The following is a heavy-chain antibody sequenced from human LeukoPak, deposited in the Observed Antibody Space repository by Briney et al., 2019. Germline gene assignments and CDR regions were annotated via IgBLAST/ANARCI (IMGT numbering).Heavy chain of an antibody. CDR3: ARATYPNTPYNWFDP. CDR1: GGSFSGYY. CDR2: INHSGST. D-gene: IGHD4/OR15-4a*01. Sequence: SETLSLTCAVYGGSFSGYYWSWIRQPPGKGLEWIGEINHSGSTNYNPSLKSRVTISVDTSKNQFSLKLSSVTAADTAVYYCARATYPNTPYNWFDPWGQGTLITVSS. J-gene: IGHJ5*02. V-gene: IGHV4-34*01.